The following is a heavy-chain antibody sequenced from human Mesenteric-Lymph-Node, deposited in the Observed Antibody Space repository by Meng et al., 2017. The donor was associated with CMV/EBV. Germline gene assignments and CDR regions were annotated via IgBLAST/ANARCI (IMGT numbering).Heavy chain of an antibody. CDR2: INPNSGGT. CDR1: GYTFTGYY. Sequence: KAAGYTFTGYYMHWVRQAPGQGLEWMGRINPNSGGTNYAQKFQGRVTMTRDTSISTAYMELSRLRSDDTAVYYCARQNHYYGSGSLDLWGRGTLVTVSS. CDR3: ARQNHYYGSGSLDL. V-gene: IGHV1-2*06. D-gene: IGHD3-10*01. J-gene: IGHJ2*01.